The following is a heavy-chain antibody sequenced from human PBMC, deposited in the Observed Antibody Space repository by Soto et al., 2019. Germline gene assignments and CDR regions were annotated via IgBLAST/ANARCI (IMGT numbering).Heavy chain of an antibody. J-gene: IGHJ4*02. Sequence: PVWFRRLSRADTRFTRSSWDRNWVRQTTGKVLEGVSAIGTTGDPYYPGSGKGRFTISRDNAKNSLYLQMNSLTDEDAGVYFCGRGSRGLYSEVDFWGQGTLVTVSS. CDR2: IGTTGDP. CDR3: GRGSRGLYSEVDF. CDR1: RFTRSSWD. D-gene: IGHD2-8*01. V-gene: IGHV3-13*05.